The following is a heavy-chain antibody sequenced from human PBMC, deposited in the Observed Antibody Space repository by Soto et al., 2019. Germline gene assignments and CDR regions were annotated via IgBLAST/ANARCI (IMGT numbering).Heavy chain of an antibody. CDR1: GYTFTSYG. CDR3: AREGDVPYYYYGMDV. D-gene: IGHD2-21*02. V-gene: IGHV1-18*01. CDR2: ISGYNGKT. J-gene: IGHJ6*02. Sequence: QVQLVQSGGEVRKPGASVTVSCKASGYTFTSYGISWVRQAPGQGLEWMGWISGYNGKTKYAQKVQDRVTMTTYTSTSTVYLELRSLRFDDTAVYYCAREGDVPYYYYGMDVWGQGTTVTVSS.